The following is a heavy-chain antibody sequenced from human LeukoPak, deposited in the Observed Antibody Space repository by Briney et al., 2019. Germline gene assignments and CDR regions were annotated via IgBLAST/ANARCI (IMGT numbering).Heavy chain of an antibody. CDR2: IIPIFGKA. D-gene: IGHD6-13*01. CDR1: GGTFSSYA. CDR3: ARGGWDQQLAETWFDP. J-gene: IGHJ5*02. Sequence: SVKVSCQASGGTFSSYAMSWVRQAPGQGLEWMGGIIPIFGKANYAQKVQGRVTITADESTSPAYMELSSLGSEDTAVYYCARGGWDQQLAETWFDPWGQGPLVTVSS. V-gene: IGHV1-69*13.